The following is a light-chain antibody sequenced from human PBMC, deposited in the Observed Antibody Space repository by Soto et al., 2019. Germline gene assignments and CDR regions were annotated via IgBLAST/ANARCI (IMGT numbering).Light chain of an antibody. CDR1: QSVSSK. CDR3: QKYNNWPPWT. CDR2: GAS. Sequence: EIVMTKSQATLSVSPGERATLSCRASQSVSSKLAWYQQKPGQAPRLLIYGASTRATVIPARVSGSGSGTEFTITISILQSEAFAVYYGQKYNNWPPWTFGQGTNVEIK. J-gene: IGKJ1*01. V-gene: IGKV3-15*01.